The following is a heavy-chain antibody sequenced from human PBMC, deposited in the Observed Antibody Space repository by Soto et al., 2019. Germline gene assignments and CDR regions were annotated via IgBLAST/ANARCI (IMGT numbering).Heavy chain of an antibody. V-gene: IGHV4-39*01. D-gene: IGHD2-21*01. CDR2: IFYSGST. CDR3: ARQPTTGDTDLWFDP. CDR1: GGSISTILSY. Sequence: SETLSLTCNVSGGSISTILSYWAWIRQPPGKGLEWLANIFYSGSTYYNPSLASRVTVSVDTSKNEFSLKLRSVTAADTAVYYCARQPTTGDTDLWFDPWGQGTLVTVSS. J-gene: IGHJ5*02.